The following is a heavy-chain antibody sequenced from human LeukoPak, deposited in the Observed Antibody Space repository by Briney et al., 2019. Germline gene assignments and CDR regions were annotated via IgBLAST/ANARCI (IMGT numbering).Heavy chain of an antibody. V-gene: IGHV3-23*01. CDR3: AKEESPVFGVVILFDY. CDR2: ISGSGGST. D-gene: IGHD3-3*01. Sequence: GGSLRLSCAASGFTFSSYAMSWVRQAPGEGLEWVSAISGSGGSTYYADSVKGRFTISRDNSKNTLYLQMNSLRAEDTAVYYCAKEESPVFGVVILFDYWGQGTLVTVSS. J-gene: IGHJ4*02. CDR1: GFTFSSYA.